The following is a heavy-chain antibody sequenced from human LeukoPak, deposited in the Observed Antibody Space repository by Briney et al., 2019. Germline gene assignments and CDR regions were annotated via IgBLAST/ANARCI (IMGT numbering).Heavy chain of an antibody. D-gene: IGHD2-2*01. V-gene: IGHV3-48*03. J-gene: IGHJ4*02. CDR3: VKIQYQLLYY. Sequence: GGSLRLSCAASGFTFSSYEMNWVRQVPGKGLEWVSYINSNGNTIYYADSVKGRFTISRDNAKNSLYLQMNSLRAEDTAVYYCVKIQYQLLYYWGQGTLVTVSS. CDR2: INSNGNTI. CDR1: GFTFSSYE.